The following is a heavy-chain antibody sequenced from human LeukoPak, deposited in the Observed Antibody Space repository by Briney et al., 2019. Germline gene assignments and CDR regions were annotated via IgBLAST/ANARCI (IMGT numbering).Heavy chain of an antibody. CDR1: GFTFRSYG. Sequence: PGGSLRLSCAASGFTFRSYGMTWVRQPPGRGLEWIGHVFYSGSAYSNPSLKSRVTISVDTSKNQFSLKLTSVTAADMAVYYCASSLLFLEWLPRGYYFDNWGQGTLVTVSS. CDR2: VFYSGSA. CDR3: ASSLLFLEWLPRGYYFDN. D-gene: IGHD3-3*01. J-gene: IGHJ4*02. V-gene: IGHV4-59*12.